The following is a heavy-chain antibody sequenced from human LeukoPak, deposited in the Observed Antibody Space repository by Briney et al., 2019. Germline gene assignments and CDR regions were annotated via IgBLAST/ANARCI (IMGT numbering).Heavy chain of an antibody. V-gene: IGHV4-4*02. D-gene: IGHD3-16*02. CDR1: GGSISSSNW. J-gene: IGHJ4*02. Sequence: SGTLSLTCAVSGGSISSSNWWSWVRQPPGKGLEWIGETYHSGSTNYNPSLKSRVTISVDKSKNQFSLKLSSVTAADTAVYYCARGLNYDYVWGSYRYLSTSGSTFDYWGQGTLVTVSS. CDR2: TYHSGST. CDR3: ARGLNYDYVWGSYRYLSTSGSTFDY.